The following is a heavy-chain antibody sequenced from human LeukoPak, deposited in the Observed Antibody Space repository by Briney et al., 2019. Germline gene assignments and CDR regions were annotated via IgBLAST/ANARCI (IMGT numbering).Heavy chain of an antibody. CDR2: ISYDGSNK. CDR1: GFTFSSYG. Sequence: SGGSLRLSCAASGFTFSSYGMHWVRQAPGKGLEWVAVISYDGSNKYYADSVKGRFTISRDNSKNTLYLQLNSLRVEDTAVYYCARETAPAYCGGDCPPGGWFDPWGQGTLVTVSS. J-gene: IGHJ5*02. CDR3: ARETAPAYCGGDCPPGGWFDP. D-gene: IGHD2-21*02. V-gene: IGHV3-30*03.